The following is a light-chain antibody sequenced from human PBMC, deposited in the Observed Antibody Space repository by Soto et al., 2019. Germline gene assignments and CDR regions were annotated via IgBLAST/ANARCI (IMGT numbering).Light chain of an antibody. V-gene: IGKV3-20*01. CDR1: QSVSSSY. CDR2: DAS. Sequence: EIVLTQSPGTLSLSPGERATLSCRASQSVSSSYLAWYQQKPGQAPRLLISDASNRATGIPARFSGSGSGTDFTLTISSLEPEDFAVYYCQQYGTSPWTFGQGTKVDIK. J-gene: IGKJ1*01. CDR3: QQYGTSPWT.